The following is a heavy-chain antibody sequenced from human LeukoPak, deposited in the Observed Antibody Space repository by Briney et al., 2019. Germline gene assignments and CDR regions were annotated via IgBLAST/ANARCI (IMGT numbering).Heavy chain of an antibody. CDR1: GFTFSSYG. CDR2: ISYDGSNK. V-gene: IGHV3-30*03. Sequence: GGSLRLSCAASGFTFSSYGMHWVRQAPGKGLEWVAVISYDGSNKYYADSVKGRFTISRDNAKNSPYLQMNSLRAEDTAVYYCARAHPGYSSSWYFHFDYWGQGTLVTVSS. D-gene: IGHD6-13*01. J-gene: IGHJ4*02. CDR3: ARAHPGYSSSWYFHFDY.